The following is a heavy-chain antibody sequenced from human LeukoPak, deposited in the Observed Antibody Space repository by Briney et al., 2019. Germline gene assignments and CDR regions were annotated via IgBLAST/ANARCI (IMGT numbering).Heavy chain of an antibody. V-gene: IGHV3-7*01. D-gene: IGHD4-11*01. CDR3: VSRLVPGLS. CDR2: IKGDGSQK. J-gene: IGHJ4*02. Sequence: GGSLRLSCAASGFSYSECWMSWVRQAPGKGLEWVANIKGDGSQKYYVDSVKGRFTISRENAKNSLYLQMNSLRAEDTAVYYCVSRLVPGLSWGQGTLVTVSS. CDR1: GFSYSECW.